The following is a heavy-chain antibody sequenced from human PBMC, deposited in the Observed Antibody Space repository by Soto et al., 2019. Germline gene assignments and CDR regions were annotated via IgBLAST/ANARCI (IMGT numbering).Heavy chain of an antibody. J-gene: IGHJ4*02. CDR2: ISGSGGST. Sequence: EVQLLESGGGLVQPGGSLRLSCADSGFTFSSYAMSWVRQAPGKGLEWVSAISGSGGSTDYVDSVKGRFTISRDNSKNTMDRQMSSLSAEYMAVYYCAKLQADSYCPGGNLVYWGEGPLVMFSS. V-gene: IGHV3-23*01. CDR1: GFTFSSYA. D-gene: IGHD2-8*02. CDR3: AKLQADSYCPGGNLVY.